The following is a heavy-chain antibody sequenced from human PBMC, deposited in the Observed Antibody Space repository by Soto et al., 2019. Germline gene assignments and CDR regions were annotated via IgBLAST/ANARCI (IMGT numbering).Heavy chain of an antibody. D-gene: IGHD2-21*02. CDR3: ARDLWGYCGTDCYPLDV. Sequence: SDTLSLTCTVYGSSISGYYWSWIRQPPGKGLEWIGYIYNTGSTVYNPSFKSRVTISVDTSKNQFSLKLNSVTAADTAVYYCARDLWGYCGTDCYPLDVWGQGTTVTVS. CDR1: GSSISGYY. CDR2: IYNTGST. V-gene: IGHV4-59*01. J-gene: IGHJ6*02.